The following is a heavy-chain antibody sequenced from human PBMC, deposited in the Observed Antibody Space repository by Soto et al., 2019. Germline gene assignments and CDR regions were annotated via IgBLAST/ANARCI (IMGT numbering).Heavy chain of an antibody. D-gene: IGHD1-26*01. CDR3: AKDTDSGSYDIDY. V-gene: IGHV3-23*01. CDR1: GFTFSSYA. Sequence: GSLRLSCAASGFTFSSYAMDWVRQVPGKGLEWVSAISGTGGSTYYAASVKGRFTISRDSSQNTLYLQMNSLRAEDTAVYYFAKDTDSGSYDIDYWSERTQVTV. J-gene: IGHJ4*02. CDR2: ISGTGGST.